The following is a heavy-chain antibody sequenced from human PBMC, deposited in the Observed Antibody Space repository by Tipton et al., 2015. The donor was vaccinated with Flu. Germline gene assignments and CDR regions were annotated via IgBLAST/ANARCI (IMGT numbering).Heavy chain of an antibody. CDR2: ISGSGGST. J-gene: IGHJ6*03. V-gene: IGHV3-23*01. Sequence: GSLRLSCTASGFTFSSYAMSWVRQAPGKGLEWVSAISGSGGSTYYADSVKGRFTISRDNSKNTLYLQMNSLRAEDTAVYYCASETRNYAAMDVWGKGTTVTVSS. CDR3: ASETRNYAAMDV. D-gene: IGHD4-11*01. CDR1: GFTFSSYA.